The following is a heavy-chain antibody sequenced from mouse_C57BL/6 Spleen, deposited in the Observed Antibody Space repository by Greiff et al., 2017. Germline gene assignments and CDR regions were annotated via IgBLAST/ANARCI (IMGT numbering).Heavy chain of an antibody. J-gene: IGHJ2*01. CDR1: GYAFSSSW. CDR2: IYPGDGDT. CDR3: ARVLRNYFDY. V-gene: IGHV1-82*01. Sequence: VKLMESGPELVKPGASVKISCKASGYAFSSSWMNWVKQRPGKGLEWIGRIYPGDGDTNYNGKFKGKATLTADKSSSTAYMQLSSLTSEDSAVYFWARVLRNYFDYWGQGTTLTVSS.